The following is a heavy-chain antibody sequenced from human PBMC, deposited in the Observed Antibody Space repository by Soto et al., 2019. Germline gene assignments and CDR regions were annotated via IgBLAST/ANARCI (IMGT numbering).Heavy chain of an antibody. Sequence: GGSLRLSCSASGFSFSTYTLHWVRQAPGRGLESVAVVSSDVGSIPYAASVKGRFTISRDNSMSTLYLQLRSLKPDDTAVYYCAKPGYSSSAFDSWGQGTLVTVSS. CDR2: VSSDVGSI. D-gene: IGHD2-2*01. CDR3: AKPGYSSSAFDS. J-gene: IGHJ4*02. CDR1: GFSFSTYT. V-gene: IGHV3-64D*08.